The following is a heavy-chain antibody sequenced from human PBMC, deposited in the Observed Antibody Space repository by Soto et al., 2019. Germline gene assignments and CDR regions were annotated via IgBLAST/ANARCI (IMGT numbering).Heavy chain of an antibody. CDR1: GGCISIRSDD. J-gene: IGHJ3*02. CDR2: IYYSGST. V-gene: IGHV4-39*01. CDR3: ALRIMSYYDISGPPAVSDI. D-gene: IGHD3-22*01. Sequence: VSGGCISIRSDDVGWIRKPPGKGLEWIGSIYYSGSTYYNPSLKSRVNIYVDTSKNQFSLKLSSVSAADKAVYYCALRIMSYYDISGPPAVSDIW.